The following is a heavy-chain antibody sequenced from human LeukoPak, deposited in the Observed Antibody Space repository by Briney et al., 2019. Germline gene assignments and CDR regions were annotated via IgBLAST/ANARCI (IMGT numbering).Heavy chain of an antibody. V-gene: IGHV3-23*01. Sequence: QPGGSLRLSCAASGFTFSSYEMNWVRQAPGKGLEWVSAISGSGGSTYYADSVKGRFTISRDNSKNTLYLQMNSLRAEDTAVYYCAKDGDLYDSSGYYNPFYFDYWGQGTLVTVSS. CDR1: GFTFSSYE. D-gene: IGHD3-22*01. CDR3: AKDGDLYDSSGYYNPFYFDY. J-gene: IGHJ4*02. CDR2: ISGSGGST.